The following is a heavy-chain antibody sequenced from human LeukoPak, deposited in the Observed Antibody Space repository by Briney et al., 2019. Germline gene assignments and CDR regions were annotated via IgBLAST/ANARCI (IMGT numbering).Heavy chain of an antibody. J-gene: IGHJ4*02. CDR2: INHSGST. Sequence: PSETLSLTCAVYGGSFSGYYWSWIRQPPGKGLEWIGEINHSGSTNYNPSLKSQVTISVDTSKNQFSLKLSSVTAADTAVYYCARGSYCSGGSCYFHSSYYIDYWGQGTLVTVSS. V-gene: IGHV4-34*01. CDR1: GGSFSGYY. D-gene: IGHD2-15*01. CDR3: ARGSYCSGGSCYFHSSYYIDY.